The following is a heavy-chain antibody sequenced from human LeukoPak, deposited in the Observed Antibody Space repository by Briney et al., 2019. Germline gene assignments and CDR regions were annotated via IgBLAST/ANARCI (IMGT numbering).Heavy chain of an antibody. CDR1: GGSISSYY. D-gene: IGHD3-22*01. CDR2: IYTSGST. Sequence: SETLSLTCTVSGGSISSYYWSWIRQPPGKGLEWIGYIYTSGSTNYNPSLKSRVTISVDTSKNQFSLKLSSATAADTAVYYCARHQSRRITMIVGDDAFDIWGQGTMVTVSS. CDR3: ARHQSRRITMIVGDDAFDI. V-gene: IGHV4-4*09. J-gene: IGHJ3*02.